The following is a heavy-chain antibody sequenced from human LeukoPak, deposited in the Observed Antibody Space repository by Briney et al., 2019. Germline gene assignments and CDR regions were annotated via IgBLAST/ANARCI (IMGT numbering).Heavy chain of an antibody. J-gene: IGHJ3*02. V-gene: IGHV3-20*04. Sequence: PGGSLRLSCAASGFTFDDYGMSWVRQAPGKGLEWVSGFNWNGGSTGYADSVKGRFTISRDNAKNSLYLQMNSLRAEGTALYYCARAIGLLNGAFDIWGQGTMVTVSS. CDR1: GFTFDDYG. CDR3: ARAIGLLNGAFDI. CDR2: FNWNGGST. D-gene: IGHD3/OR15-3a*01.